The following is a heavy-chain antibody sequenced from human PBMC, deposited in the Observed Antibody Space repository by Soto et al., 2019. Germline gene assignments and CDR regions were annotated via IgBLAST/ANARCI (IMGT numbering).Heavy chain of an antibody. D-gene: IGHD2-2*01. V-gene: IGHV3-23*01. CDR1: GGTLIAYA. Sequence: GGECRVWYGGSGGTLIAYAMSGGRQAPGKGLEWVSACSGDGGDTYYTDSVKGRVTVSRDNSKSILYLQMNSMRVEDTARYYYTTDVYM. J-gene: IGHJ6*03. CDR2: CSGDGGDT. CDR3: TTDVYM.